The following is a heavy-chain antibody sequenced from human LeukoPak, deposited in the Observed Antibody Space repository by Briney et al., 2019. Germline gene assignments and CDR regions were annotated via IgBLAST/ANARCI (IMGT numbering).Heavy chain of an antibody. CDR2: VKHDGSEK. CDR1: GLTFSTYW. J-gene: IGHJ4*02. CDR3: ASDYPGDDIGAYFAY. Sequence: GGSLRLSCAVSGLTFSTYWMSWVRQAPGQGLEWVANVKHDGSEKYYVDSVKGRFTISRDNAKNSLFLQMKSLREEDPAVYYCASDYPGDDIGAYFAYWGQGTLVTVSS. V-gene: IGHV3-7*03. D-gene: IGHD2-15*01.